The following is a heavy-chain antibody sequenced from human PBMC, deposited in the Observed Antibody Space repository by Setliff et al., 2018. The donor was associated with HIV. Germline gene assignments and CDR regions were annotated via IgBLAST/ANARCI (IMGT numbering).Heavy chain of an antibody. J-gene: IGHJ4*02. D-gene: IGHD2-15*01. CDR1: GGSFSNYY. CDR3: ATDPTSYCTGGNCHSGRFAS. Sequence: SETLSLTCTVYGGSFSNYYTNWIRQPPGKGLEWIGELSPSGTTRSNPSLQSRVTISVDTSRNEFSLKLSSVTAADTAVYYCATDPTSYCTGGNCHSGRFASWGQGTLVTVSS. V-gene: IGHV4-34*01. CDR2: LSPSGTT.